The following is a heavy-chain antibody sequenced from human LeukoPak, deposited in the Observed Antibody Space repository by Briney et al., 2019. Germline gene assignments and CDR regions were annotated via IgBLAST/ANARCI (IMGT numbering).Heavy chain of an antibody. CDR2: ISAYNGNT. J-gene: IGHJ4*02. CDR3: AREEEDIFDY. CDR1: GYTFTSYG. D-gene: IGHD2-15*01. V-gene: IGHV1-18*01. Sequence: ASVTVSFKSSGYTFTSYGISWVRQAPGQGLEWMGWISAYNGNTNYAQKLQGRVTMTTDTSTSTAYMELRSLRSDDTAVYYCAREEEDIFDYWGQGTLVTVSS.